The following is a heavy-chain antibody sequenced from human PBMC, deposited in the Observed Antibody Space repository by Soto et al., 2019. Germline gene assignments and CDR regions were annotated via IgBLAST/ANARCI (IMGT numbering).Heavy chain of an antibody. CDR2: IITLFDTT. V-gene: IGHV1-69*06. D-gene: IGHD1-7*01. CDR3: ARACLRTSFRSYYAMDV. J-gene: IGHJ6*02. CDR1: GDTFTPT. Sequence: QVQLVQSEGEVKKPGSAVKVSCETSGDTFTPTLNWVRQSTVQGLEWMGGIITLFDTTNYAQKFQGRLTITADKYTLTTYLALRSLTSEDTAIYFCARACLRTSFRSYYAMDVWGQGTTVTVSS.